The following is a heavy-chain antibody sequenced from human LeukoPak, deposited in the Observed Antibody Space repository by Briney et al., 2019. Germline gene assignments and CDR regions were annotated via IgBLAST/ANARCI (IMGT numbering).Heavy chain of an antibody. D-gene: IGHD1-26*01. CDR3: ASTLLLAMGAFDY. V-gene: IGHV3-7*01. CDR1: GFTFSSYW. J-gene: IGHJ4*02. Sequence: GGSLRLSCAASGFTFSSYWMSWVRQAPGKGLEWVANIKQDGSEKYYVDSVKGRFTISRDNAKNSLYLQMNSLRAEDTAVYYCASTLLLAMGAFDYWGQGTLVTVSS. CDR2: IKQDGSEK.